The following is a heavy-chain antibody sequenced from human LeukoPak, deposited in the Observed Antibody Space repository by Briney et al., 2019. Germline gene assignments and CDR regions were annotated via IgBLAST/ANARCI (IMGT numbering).Heavy chain of an antibody. Sequence: PSETLSLTCAVYGGSFSGYYWSWIRQPPGKGLEWIGEINHSGSTNYNPSLKSRVTISVDTSKNQFSLKLSSVTAADTAVYYCASTTGRLRDDAFDIWGQGTMVTVSS. V-gene: IGHV4-34*01. D-gene: IGHD1-1*01. J-gene: IGHJ3*02. CDR2: INHSGST. CDR3: ASTTGRLRDDAFDI. CDR1: GGSFSGYY.